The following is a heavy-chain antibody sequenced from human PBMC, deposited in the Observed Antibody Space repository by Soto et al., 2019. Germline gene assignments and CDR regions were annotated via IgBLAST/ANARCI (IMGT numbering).Heavy chain of an antibody. J-gene: IGHJ4*02. V-gene: IGHV4-59*04. Sequence: SEILSLTCTVSGGSISSYYWSWIRQPPGKGLEWIGYIYYSGNTYYNPSLKSRVTLSIDTSKNQFSLKLNSVTAADTAVYYCVSPEGYYDSSGYTLDYWGQGTLVTVSS. D-gene: IGHD3-22*01. CDR2: IYYSGNT. CDR1: GGSISSYY. CDR3: VSPEGYYDSSGYTLDY.